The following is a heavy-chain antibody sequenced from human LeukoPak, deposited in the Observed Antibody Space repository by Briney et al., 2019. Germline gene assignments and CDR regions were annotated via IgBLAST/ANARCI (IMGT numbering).Heavy chain of an antibody. CDR3: ARVTGYMIEDYFDY. V-gene: IGHV1-8*03. J-gene: IGHJ4*02. CDR1: GYTFTSYD. CDR2: MNPNSGNT. D-gene: IGHD3-22*01. Sequence: ASVKVSCKASGYTFTSYDINWVRQATGQGLEWMGWMNPNSGNTGYAHKFQGRVTITRNTSISTAYMELSSLRSEDTAVYYCARVTGYMIEDYFDYWGQGTLVTVSS.